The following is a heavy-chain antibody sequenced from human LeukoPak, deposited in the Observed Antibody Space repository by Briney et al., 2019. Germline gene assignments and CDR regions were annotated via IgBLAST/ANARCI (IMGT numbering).Heavy chain of an antibody. D-gene: IGHD6-13*01. J-gene: IGHJ4*02. V-gene: IGHV1-2*02. CDR3: ARINSSRWYDF. CDR1: GYTFTGYY. Sequence: PGASVKVSCKASGYTFTGYYMHWVRQAPGQGLEWMGWINPNIGDTYYAQKFQGRVTMTRDTSISTAYMELSRLRFDDTAVYYCARINSSRWYDFWGQGTLVTVSS. CDR2: INPNIGDT.